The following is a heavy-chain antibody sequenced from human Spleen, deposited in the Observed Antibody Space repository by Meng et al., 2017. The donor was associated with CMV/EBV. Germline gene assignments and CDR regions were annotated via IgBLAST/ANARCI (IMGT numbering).Heavy chain of an antibody. V-gene: IGHV3-33*06. D-gene: IGHD2-2*01. Sequence: GESLKISCAASGFTFRSYGMHWVRQPPGKGPEWLAIIWNDGSQNRYADSVKGRFTISRDNSDNTVSLQMNNLRSEDTAVYHCAKACGTGCYYIDYWGRGTLVTVSS. CDR1: GFTFRSYG. J-gene: IGHJ4*02. CDR3: AKACGTGCYYIDY. CDR2: IWNDGSQN.